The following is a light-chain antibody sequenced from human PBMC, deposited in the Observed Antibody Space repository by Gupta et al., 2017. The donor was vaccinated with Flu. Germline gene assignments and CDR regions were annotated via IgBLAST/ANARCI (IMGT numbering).Light chain of an antibody. CDR1: SSDVGGYNF. CDR2: DVS. Sequence: QSALTQPRSVSGSPGPSVTISCTGTSSDVGGYNFVSWYQQHPGKAPKLMIYDVSKRPSGVPDRFSGSKSGNTASLTISGLQAEDEADYYCCSYADSSYVFGAGTKVTVL. CDR3: CSYADSSYV. J-gene: IGLJ1*01. V-gene: IGLV2-11*01.